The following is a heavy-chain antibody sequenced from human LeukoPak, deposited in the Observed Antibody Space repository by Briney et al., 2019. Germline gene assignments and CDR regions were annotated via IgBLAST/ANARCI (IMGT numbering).Heavy chain of an antibody. Sequence: PSETLSLTCTVSGGSISSGSYYWSWIRQPAGKGLEWIGRIYTSGSTNYNPSLKSRVTISVDTSKNQFSLKLSSVTAADTAVYYCARAPGSSWYDYYYYYMDVWGKGTTVTISS. CDR2: IYTSGST. CDR1: GGSISSGSYY. J-gene: IGHJ6*03. D-gene: IGHD6-13*01. CDR3: ARAPGSSWYDYYYYYMDV. V-gene: IGHV4-61*02.